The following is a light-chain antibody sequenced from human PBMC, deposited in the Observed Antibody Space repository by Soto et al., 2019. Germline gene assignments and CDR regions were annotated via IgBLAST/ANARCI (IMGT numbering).Light chain of an antibody. CDR3: HQYDNAPQT. Sequence: CPCTVWLSPGERANLSCRASQSMTRTYIAWYQKKPGQAPRLLIYAASIRAPGIPDKFSGTGSGTDYSLTIDRLEPEDSAVYYCHQYDNAPQTLGQGTKV. CDR1: QSMTRTY. CDR2: AAS. V-gene: IGKV3-20*01. J-gene: IGKJ2*01.